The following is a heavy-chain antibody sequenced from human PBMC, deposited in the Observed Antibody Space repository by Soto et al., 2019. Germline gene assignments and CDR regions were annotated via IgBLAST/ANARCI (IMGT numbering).Heavy chain of an antibody. CDR3: ARSGPYCNGGSCYFQY. J-gene: IGHJ1*01. CDR2: IIPAFGPA. CDR1: GGTFSSFD. Sequence: QVQLVQSGAEVKKPGSSVKVPCKVSGGTFSSFDISWLRQAPGQRLEWMGGIIPAFGPANYAPKFQGTVSITADDSATTVYMELSSLRSDDTGVYYCARSGPYCNGGSCYFQYWGQGTLVTVSS. V-gene: IGHV1-69*01. D-gene: IGHD2-15*01.